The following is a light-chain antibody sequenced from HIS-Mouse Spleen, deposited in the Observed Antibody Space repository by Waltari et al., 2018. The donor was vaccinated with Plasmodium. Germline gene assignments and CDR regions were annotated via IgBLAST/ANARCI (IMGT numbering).Light chain of an antibody. V-gene: IGKV3-15*01. CDR2: GAS. CDR1: QSVSSN. J-gene: IGKJ3*01. Sequence: EIVMTQSPATLSVSPGERATLSCRASQSVSSNLAWSQPTPGQAPRLLIYGASTRATGIPARFSGSGSGTEFTFTISSLQSEDFAVYYCQQYNNLSFTFGPGTKVDIK. CDR3: QQYNNLSFT.